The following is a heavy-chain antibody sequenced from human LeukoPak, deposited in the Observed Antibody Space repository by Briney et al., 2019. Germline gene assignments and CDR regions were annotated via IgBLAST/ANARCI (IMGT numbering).Heavy chain of an antibody. V-gene: IGHV3-74*01. D-gene: IGHD3-22*01. CDR3: ASLYHYDSSGYLPFDY. Sequence: GGSLRLSCAASGFTFSSYWMHWVRQAPGKGLVWVSRINSDGSSTSYADSVKGRFTISRDNAKNTLYLQMNSLRAEDTAVYYCASLYHYDSSGYLPFDYWGQGTLVTVSS. CDR2: INSDGSST. J-gene: IGHJ4*02. CDR1: GFTFSSYW.